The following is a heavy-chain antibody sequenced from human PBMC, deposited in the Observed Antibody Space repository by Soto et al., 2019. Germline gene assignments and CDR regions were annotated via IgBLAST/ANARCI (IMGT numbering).Heavy chain of an antibody. V-gene: IGHV2-5*02. CDR2: IYWDDDK. J-gene: IGHJ4*02. D-gene: IGHD6-19*01. Sequence: QITLKESGPTLVKPTQTLTLTCTFSGFSLSTHGVGVGWIRQPPGKALEWLALIYWDDDKRYSPSLKSRLTITKDTSKNQVVLTMTNMDPVDTATYHCAHTRLGYSSGWKDYWGQGTLVTVSS. CDR1: GFSLSTHGVG. CDR3: AHTRLGYSSGWKDY.